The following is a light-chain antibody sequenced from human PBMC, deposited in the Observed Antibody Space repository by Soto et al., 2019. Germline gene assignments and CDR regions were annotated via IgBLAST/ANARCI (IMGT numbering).Light chain of an antibody. CDR1: SSDVGGYNY. J-gene: IGLJ1*01. CDR2: DVS. CDR3: SSYTSSSTPV. Sequence: QSVLTQPAPLSGSPGQSITISCTGTSSDVGGYNYVSWYQQHPGKAPKLMIYDVSNRPSGVSNRFSGSKSGNTASLTISGLQAEDEADYYCSSYTSSSTPVFGTGTKVT. V-gene: IGLV2-14*01.